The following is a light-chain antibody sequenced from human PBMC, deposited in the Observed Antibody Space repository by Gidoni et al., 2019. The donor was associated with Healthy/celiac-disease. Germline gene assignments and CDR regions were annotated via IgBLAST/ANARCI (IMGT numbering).Light chain of an antibody. CDR1: KFGDKY. CDR2: QDS. CDR3: QAWDSSTVV. Sequence: SYALTHPPSVSVSPGQTASITCSGDKFGDKYSCWYQQKPGQSPVLVIYQDSKRPSGSPERFSGSNPGNTATLTISGTQAMDEADYYCQAWDSSTVVFGGGTKLTVL. V-gene: IGLV3-1*01. J-gene: IGLJ2*01.